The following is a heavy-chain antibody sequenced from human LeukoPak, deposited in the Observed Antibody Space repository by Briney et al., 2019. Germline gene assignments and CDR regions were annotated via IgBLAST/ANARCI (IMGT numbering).Heavy chain of an antibody. Sequence: GASLRLSCAASGFTFSSYAMCWVRQAPGKGLQWVSSITRSGDNTNYADSVKGRFTISRDNTKNTLHLQVNSLRAEDTAVYYCVRGSSSNYDTWGQGTLVTVSS. CDR1: GFTFSSYA. CDR2: ITRSGDNT. D-gene: IGHD2-8*01. V-gene: IGHV3-23*01. CDR3: VRGSSSNYDT. J-gene: IGHJ5*02.